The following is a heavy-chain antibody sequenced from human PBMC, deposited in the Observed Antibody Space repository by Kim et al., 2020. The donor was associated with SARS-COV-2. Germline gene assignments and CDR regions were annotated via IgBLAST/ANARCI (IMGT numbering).Heavy chain of an antibody. J-gene: IGHJ4*02. D-gene: IGHD3-10*01. CDR3: AKVPQYYYGSGSYYAGDVSPHFDY. CDR1: GFTFSSYA. Sequence: GGSLRLSCAASGFTFSSYAMSWVRQAPGKGLEWVSAISGSGGSTYYADSVKGRFTISRDNSKNTLYLQMNSLRAEDTAVYYCAKVPQYYYGSGSYYAGDVSPHFDYWGQGTLVTVSS. CDR2: ISGSGGST. V-gene: IGHV3-23*01.